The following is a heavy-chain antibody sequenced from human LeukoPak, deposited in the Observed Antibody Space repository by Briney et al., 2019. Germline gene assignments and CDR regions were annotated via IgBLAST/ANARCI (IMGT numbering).Heavy chain of an antibody. J-gene: IGHJ4*02. CDR2: IYWDDDK. CDR3: AHRLGAPGYFDY. V-gene: IGHV2-5*02. CDR1: GFSLSTSGVG. D-gene: IGHD3-10*01. Sequence: SGPTLVNPTQTLTLTCTFSGFSLSTSGVGVGWIRQPPGKALEWLALIYWDDDKRYRPSLKSRLTITKDTSKNQVVLTMTNVDPVDTATYYCAHRLGAPGYFDYWGQGTPVTVSS.